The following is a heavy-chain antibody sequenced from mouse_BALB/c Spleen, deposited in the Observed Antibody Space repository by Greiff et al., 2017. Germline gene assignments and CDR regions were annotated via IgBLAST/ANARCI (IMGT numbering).Heavy chain of an antibody. CDR3: ARGAYAMDY. CDR1: GYTFTSYW. CDR2: IYPGDGDT. V-gene: IGHV1-87*01. Sequence: VKLQQSGAELARPGASVKLSCKASGYTFTSYWMQWVKQRPGQGLEWIGAIYPGDGDTRYTQKFKGKATLTADKSSSTAYMQLSSLASEDSAVYYCARGAYAMDYWGQGTSVTVSS. J-gene: IGHJ4*01.